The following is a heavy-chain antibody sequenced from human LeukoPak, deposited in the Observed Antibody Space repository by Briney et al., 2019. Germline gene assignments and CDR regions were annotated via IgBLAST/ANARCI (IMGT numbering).Heavy chain of an antibody. V-gene: IGHV1-69*05. CDR3: ARGCGDDFWSGYSSYFDH. Sequence: ASVKVSCKASGDTFSNCGISWVRQAPGQGLEWMGGIIPILRTPNYAQKFQGRVTITTDESTSTAYMELSSLRSEDTAIYYCARGCGDDFWSGYSSYFDHWGQGTLVTVSS. D-gene: IGHD3-3*01. CDR1: GDTFSNCG. CDR2: IIPILRTP. J-gene: IGHJ4*02.